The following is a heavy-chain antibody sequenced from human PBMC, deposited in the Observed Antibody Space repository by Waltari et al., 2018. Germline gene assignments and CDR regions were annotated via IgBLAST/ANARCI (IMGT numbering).Heavy chain of an antibody. Sequence: QLQLQESGPGLVKASETLSLTCNVSGGSIVRRNYYWGWIRQPPGKGLEWIGNTYHSGTTYYNPSLKSRVAISVDTSKNQFSLKVSSMTATDTAIYYCARQDFWSGYYTIDYWGQGTLVTVSS. CDR2: TYHSGTT. V-gene: IGHV4-39*01. CDR3: ARQDFWSGYYTIDY. CDR1: GGSIVRRNYY. D-gene: IGHD3-3*01. J-gene: IGHJ4*02.